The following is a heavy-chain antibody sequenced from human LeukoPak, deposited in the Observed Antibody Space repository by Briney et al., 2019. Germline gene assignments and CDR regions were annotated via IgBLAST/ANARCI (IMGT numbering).Heavy chain of an antibody. Sequence: ASETLSLTCTVSGGSISSGSYYWSWIRQPAGKGLEWIGRIYTSGSINYNPSLKSRVTISVDTSKNQFSLKLSSVTAADTAVYYCARDLSYYYYGMGAWGQGTTVTVSS. CDR2: IYTSGSI. CDR3: ARDLSYYYYGMGA. V-gene: IGHV4-61*02. J-gene: IGHJ6*02. CDR1: GGSISSGSYY.